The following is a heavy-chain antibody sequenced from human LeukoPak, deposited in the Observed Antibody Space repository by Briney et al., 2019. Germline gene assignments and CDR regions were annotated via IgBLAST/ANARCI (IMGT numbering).Heavy chain of an antibody. J-gene: IGHJ6*04. CDR3: ASAYV. CDR2: IKEDGSEK. D-gene: IGHD3-16*01. Sequence: GGSLRLSCAASGFSFTSHAMSWVRQAPGKGLEWVASIKEDGSEKNFEDSVKGRFTISTDNAKNSLYLQMNSLRAEDTAVYYCASAYVWGKGTTVTVSS. CDR1: GFSFTSHA. V-gene: IGHV3-7*01.